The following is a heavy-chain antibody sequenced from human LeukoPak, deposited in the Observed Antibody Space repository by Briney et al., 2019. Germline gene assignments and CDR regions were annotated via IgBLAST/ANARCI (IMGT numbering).Heavy chain of an antibody. CDR2: ISGSGGST. J-gene: IGHJ4*02. D-gene: IGHD3-22*01. CDR3: AKDGPLTYYYDSSGYSPFDY. Sequence: GGSLTLSCAASGFTFSSYAMIWVRQAPGKGLEWVSAISGSGGSTYYADSVKGRFTISRDNSKNTLYLQMNSLRAEDTAVYYCAKDGPLTYYYDSSGYSPFDYWGQGTLVTVSS. V-gene: IGHV3-23*01. CDR1: GFTFSSYA.